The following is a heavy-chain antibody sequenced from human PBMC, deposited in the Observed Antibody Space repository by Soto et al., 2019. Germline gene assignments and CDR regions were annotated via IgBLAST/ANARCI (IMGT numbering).Heavy chain of an antibody. J-gene: IGHJ4*02. D-gene: IGHD6-6*01. V-gene: IGHV3-23*01. CDR2: ISGSGGST. CDR1: GFTFSSYA. CDR3: ANDRAPYSSSSGAFDY. Sequence: GGSLRLSCAASGFTFSSYAMSWVRQAPGKGLEWVSAISGSGGSTYYADSVKGRFTISRDNSKNTLYLQMNSLRAEDTAVYYCANDRAPYSSSSGAFDYWGQGTLVTVSS.